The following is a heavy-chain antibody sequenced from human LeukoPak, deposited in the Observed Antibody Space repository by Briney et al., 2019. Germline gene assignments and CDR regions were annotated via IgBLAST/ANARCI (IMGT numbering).Heavy chain of an antibody. J-gene: IGHJ5*02. CDR2: IYYSGST. D-gene: IGHD3-3*01. CDR1: GGSISSYY. CDR3: ARDSESLGASGNWFDP. Sequence: PSETLSLTCTVSGGSISSYYWSWIRQPPGKGLEWIGYIYYSGSTNYNPSLKSRVTISVDTSKNQFSLKLSSVTAADTAVYYCARDSESLGASGNWFDPWGQGTLVTVSS. V-gene: IGHV4-59*01.